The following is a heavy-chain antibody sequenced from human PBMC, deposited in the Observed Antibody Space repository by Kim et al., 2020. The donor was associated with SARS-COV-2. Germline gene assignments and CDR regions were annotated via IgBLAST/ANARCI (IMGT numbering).Heavy chain of an antibody. V-gene: IGHV4-39*01. D-gene: IGHD6-19*01. CDR1: GGSISSSSYY. CDR3: ARRWIAVAGYDY. Sequence: SETLSLTCTVSGGSISSSSYYWGWIRQPPGKGLEWIGSIYYSGSTYYNPSLKSRVTISVDTSKNQFSLKLSSVTAADTAVYYCARRWIAVAGYDYWGQGTLVTVSS. CDR2: IYYSGST. J-gene: IGHJ4*02.